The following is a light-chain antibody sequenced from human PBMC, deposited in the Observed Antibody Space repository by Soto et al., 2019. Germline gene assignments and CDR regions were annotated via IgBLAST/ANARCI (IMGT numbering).Light chain of an antibody. CDR1: QSISSW. CDR2: DAS. Sequence: DIQMTQSPSTLSASVGDRVTITCRASQSISSWLAWYQQKPGKAPKLLIYDASSLESGVPSRFSGSGSGTEFTLTSSSLQPDDFATYYFQQYNSYLFGQGTKVEIK. V-gene: IGKV1-5*01. CDR3: QQYNSYL. J-gene: IGKJ1*01.